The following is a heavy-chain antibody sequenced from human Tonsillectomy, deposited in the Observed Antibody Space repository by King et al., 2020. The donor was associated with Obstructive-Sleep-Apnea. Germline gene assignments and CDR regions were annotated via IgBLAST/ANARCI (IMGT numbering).Heavy chain of an antibody. D-gene: IGHD5-18*01. CDR3: AKGNGYTYGYVDY. CDR2: ISGSGGST. V-gene: IGHV3-23*04. CDR1: GFTLSSYA. J-gene: IGHJ4*02. Sequence: VQLVESGGGLVQPGGSLRLSCAASGFTLSSYAMTWVRQAPGKGLEWVSFISGSGGSTYYADSVKGRFTISRDNSKNTLYLQMNSLRAEDTAVYYCAKGNGYTYGYVDYWGQGTLVTVSS.